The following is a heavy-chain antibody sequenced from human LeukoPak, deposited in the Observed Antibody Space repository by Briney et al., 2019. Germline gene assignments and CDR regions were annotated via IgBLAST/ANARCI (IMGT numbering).Heavy chain of an antibody. CDR2: ISAYNGNT. CDR1: GYTFSSYG. CDR3: ARDPYYEILTGYGSAMGY. D-gene: IGHD3-9*01. J-gene: IGHJ4*02. Sequence: ASVKVSCKASGYTFSSYGISWVRQAPGRGLEWMGWISAYNGNTNYAQKLQGRVTMTTDASTSTAYMELRSLRSDDTAVYYRARDPYYEILTGYGSAMGYWGQGTLVTVSS. V-gene: IGHV1-18*01.